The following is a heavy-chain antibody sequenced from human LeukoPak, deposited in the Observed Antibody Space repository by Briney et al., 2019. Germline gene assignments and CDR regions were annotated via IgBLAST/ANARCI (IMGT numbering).Heavy chain of an antibody. V-gene: IGHV3-23*01. CDR3: AKDGGSTGYCFDY. J-gene: IGHJ4*02. CDR2: ISGRGST. D-gene: IGHD3-22*01. Sequence: PGGSLRLSCAASGFTFSDYYMSWIRQAPGKGLEWVSTISGRGSTNYADSVKGRFTISRDNSKNTLYVQMTSLRAEDTAIYYCAKDGGSTGYCFDYWGQGTLVTVSS. CDR1: GFTFSDYY.